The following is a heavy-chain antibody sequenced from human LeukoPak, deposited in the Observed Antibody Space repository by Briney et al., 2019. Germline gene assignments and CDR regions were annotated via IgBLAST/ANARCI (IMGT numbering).Heavy chain of an antibody. Sequence: PSETLSLTCTVSGGSISSYYWSWIRQPPGKGLEWIGYIYYSGRTNYNPSLKSRVTLSVDTSKNQFSLKLSSVTAADTAVYYCARVSGLLWFGEHDYWGQGTLVTVSS. CDR3: ARVSGLLWFGEHDY. J-gene: IGHJ4*02. CDR1: GGSISSYY. D-gene: IGHD3-10*01. V-gene: IGHV4-59*01. CDR2: IYYSGRT.